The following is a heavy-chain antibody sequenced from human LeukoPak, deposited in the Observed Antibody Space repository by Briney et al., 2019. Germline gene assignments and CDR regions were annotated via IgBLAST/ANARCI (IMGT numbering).Heavy chain of an antibody. CDR3: AKGQWGYYYYGMGL. D-gene: IGHD1-26*01. V-gene: IGHV3-23*01. CDR2: ISGSGGST. CDR1: GFTFSSYA. J-gene: IGHJ6*02. Sequence: PGGSLRLPCAASGFTFSSYAMSWVRQAPGKGLEWVSAISGSGGSTYYADSVKGRFTISRDNSKNTLYLQMNSLRAEDTAVYYCAKGQWGYYYYGMGLWGQGTTVTVSS.